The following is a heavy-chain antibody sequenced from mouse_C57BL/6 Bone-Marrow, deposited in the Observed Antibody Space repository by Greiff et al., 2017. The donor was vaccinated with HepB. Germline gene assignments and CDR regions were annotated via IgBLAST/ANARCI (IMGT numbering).Heavy chain of an antibody. CDR3: ARETGAWFAD. V-gene: IGHV1-69*01. Sequence: QVQLQQSGAELVMPGASVKLSCKASGYTFTSYWMHWVKQRPGQGLEWIGEIDPSDSYTNYNQKFKGKATLTVDKSSSTAYMQLSSLTSEDSAVYYVARETGAWFADWVQGTLGTVSA. D-gene: IGHD4-1*01. CDR2: IDPSDSYT. CDR1: GYTFTSYW. J-gene: IGHJ3*01.